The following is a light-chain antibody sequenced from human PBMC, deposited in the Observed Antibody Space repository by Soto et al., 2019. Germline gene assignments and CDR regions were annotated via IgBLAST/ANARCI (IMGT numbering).Light chain of an antibody. J-gene: IGKJ5*01. CDR3: QQYNKWPPIT. Sequence: EIVMTQSPATLSVSPGERATLSCRASQSVSSNLAWYQQKPGQAPSLLIYGASTRATGTPARFSGSGSGTEFTLTISSLQSEDSAVYYCQQYNKWPPITFGQGTRLEIK. V-gene: IGKV3-15*01. CDR1: QSVSSN. CDR2: GAS.